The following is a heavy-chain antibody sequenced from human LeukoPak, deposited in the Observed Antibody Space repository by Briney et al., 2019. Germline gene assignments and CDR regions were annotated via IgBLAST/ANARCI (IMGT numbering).Heavy chain of an antibody. CDR3: ARDGHCSGGSCYSYYYYYMDV. CDR1: GGSISSYY. J-gene: IGHJ6*03. CDR2: IYTSGST. V-gene: IGHV4-4*07. Sequence: PSETLSLTCTVSGGSISSYYWSWIRQPAGKGLEWIGRIYTSGSTNYNPSLKSRVTMSVDTSKNQFSLKLSSVTAADTAVYYCARDGHCSGGSCYSYYYYYMDVWGKGTTVTVSS. D-gene: IGHD2-15*01.